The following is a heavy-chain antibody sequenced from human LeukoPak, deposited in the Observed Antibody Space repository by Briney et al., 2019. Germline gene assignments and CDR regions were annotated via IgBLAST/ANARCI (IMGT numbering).Heavy chain of an antibody. CDR3: ARDEFDFWSGYRYGMDV. Sequence: ASVKVSCKASGYTFTSYGISWVRQAPGQGLEWMGWISAYNGNTNYAQKLQGRVTMTTDTSTSTAYMELRSLRSDDTAVYYCARDEFDFWSGYRYGMDVWGQGTTVTVSS. D-gene: IGHD3-3*01. CDR1: GYTFTSYG. V-gene: IGHV1-18*01. CDR2: ISAYNGNT. J-gene: IGHJ6*02.